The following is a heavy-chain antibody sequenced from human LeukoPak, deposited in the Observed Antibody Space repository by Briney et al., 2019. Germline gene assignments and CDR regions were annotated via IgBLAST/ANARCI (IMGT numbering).Heavy chain of an antibody. J-gene: IGHJ4*02. Sequence: PGGSLRLSCAASGFTLSSYAMSWVRQAPGKGLEWVSATSGSGGSTYYADSVKGRLTISRDNSKNTLYLQMNSLRAEDTAVYYCAKVISSYAPYDDWGQGTLVTVSS. CDR3: AKVISSYAPYDD. CDR2: TSGSGGST. V-gene: IGHV3-23*01. D-gene: IGHD4-11*01. CDR1: GFTLSSYA.